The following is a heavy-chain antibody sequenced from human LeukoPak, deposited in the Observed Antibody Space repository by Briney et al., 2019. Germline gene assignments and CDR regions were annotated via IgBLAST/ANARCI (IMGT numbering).Heavy chain of an antibody. V-gene: IGHV1-2*02. J-gene: IGHJ3*02. D-gene: IGHD3-22*01. CDR3: ARAGVWDYNDSSGYHNGAFDI. CDR2: INPDSGGT. CDR1: GYTFTDYY. Sequence: AASVKVSCKASGYTFTDYYMHWVRQAPGQGLEWMGWINPDSGGTNYAQRFQGRVTMTRDTSVSTAYMELSRLRSGDTAFYYCARAGVWDYNDSSGYHNGAFDIWGQGTMVTVSS.